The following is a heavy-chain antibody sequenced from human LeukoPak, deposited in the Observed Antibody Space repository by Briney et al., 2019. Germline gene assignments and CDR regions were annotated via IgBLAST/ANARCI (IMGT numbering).Heavy chain of an antibody. V-gene: IGHV1-18*01. Sequence: ASVKVSCKTSGYTFTNYGIGWLRQAPGQGLEWMGWISAYNGNTNYAQKLQGRVTMTTDTSTSTAYMELRSLRSDDTAVYYCARDRDPITMVRGVAPHDYWGQGTLVTVSS. CDR3: ARDRDPITMVRGVAPHDY. CDR2: ISAYNGNT. CDR1: GYTFTNYG. D-gene: IGHD3-10*01. J-gene: IGHJ4*02.